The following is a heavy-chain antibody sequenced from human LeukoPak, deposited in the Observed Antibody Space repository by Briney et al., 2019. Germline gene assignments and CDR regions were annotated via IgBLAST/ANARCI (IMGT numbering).Heavy chain of an antibody. Sequence: GSLRLSCAASGFTFSDYYMSWIRQAPGKGLEWVSYISFSGSTIYYADSVKGRFTISRDNSKNTLYLQMNSLRAEDTAVYYCARGYCSGGSCYPPAFDIWGQGTMVTVSS. J-gene: IGHJ3*02. V-gene: IGHV3-11*01. CDR2: ISFSGSTI. CDR1: GFTFSDYY. CDR3: ARGYCSGGSCYPPAFDI. D-gene: IGHD2-15*01.